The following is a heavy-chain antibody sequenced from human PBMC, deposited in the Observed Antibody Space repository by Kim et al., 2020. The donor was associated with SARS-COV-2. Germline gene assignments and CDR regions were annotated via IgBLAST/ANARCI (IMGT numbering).Heavy chain of an antibody. Sequence: SETLSLTCTVYGGSFSSSCYYWGRLRQPQGKGLDWVGNHSDSRSTNHTPTLKSRITISVAKTQNPLSLKPGSVTATAMDVCYCARHSGFWCGEFLKWFD. J-gene: IGHJ5*01. V-gene: IGHV4-39*01. D-gene: IGHD3-10*01. CDR2: HSDSRST. CDR3: ARHSGFWCGEFLKWFD. CDR1: GGSFSSSCYY.